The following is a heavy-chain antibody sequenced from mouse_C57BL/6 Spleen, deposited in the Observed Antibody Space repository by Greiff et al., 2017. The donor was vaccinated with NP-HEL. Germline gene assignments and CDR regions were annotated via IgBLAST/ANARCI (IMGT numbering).Heavy chain of an antibody. CDR3: AREGRNYDYSFDY. Sequence: VQLQQSGPELVKPGASVKISCKASGYAFSSSWMNWVKQGPGKGLEWIGRIYPGDGDTNYNGKFKGKATLTADNSYSTAYMQLRSLTSEDSAVYFCAREGRNYDYSFDYWGQGTTLTVSS. CDR1: GYAFSSSW. V-gene: IGHV1-82*01. J-gene: IGHJ2*01. D-gene: IGHD2-4*01. CDR2: IYPGDGDT.